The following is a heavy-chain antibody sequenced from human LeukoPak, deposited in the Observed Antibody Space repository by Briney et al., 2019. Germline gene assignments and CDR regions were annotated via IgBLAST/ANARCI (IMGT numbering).Heavy chain of an antibody. CDR3: ARVHSAAQRRPYYYYYYMDV. V-gene: IGHV4-59*01. J-gene: IGHJ6*03. Sequence: SETLSLTCNVFGDSMNNYYWSWIRQPPGKGLEWIGSIYHSGSTYYNPSLKSRVTISVDTSKNQFSLKLSSVTAADTAVYYCARVHSAAQRRPYYYYYYMDVWGKGTTVTVSS. D-gene: IGHD6-13*01. CDR1: GDSMNNYY. CDR2: IYHSGST.